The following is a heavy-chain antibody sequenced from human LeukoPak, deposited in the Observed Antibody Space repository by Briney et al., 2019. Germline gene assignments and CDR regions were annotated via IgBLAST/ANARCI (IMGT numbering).Heavy chain of an antibody. Sequence: QPGGSLRLPCAASGFTFSSYAMSWVRQAPGKGLEWVSAISGSGGSTYYADSVKGRFTISRDNSKNTLYLQMNSLRAEDTAVYYCAIDRGPWLVPIDYWGQGTLVTVSS. V-gene: IGHV3-23*01. CDR1: GFTFSSYA. J-gene: IGHJ4*02. CDR2: ISGSGGST. D-gene: IGHD6-19*01. CDR3: AIDRGPWLVPIDY.